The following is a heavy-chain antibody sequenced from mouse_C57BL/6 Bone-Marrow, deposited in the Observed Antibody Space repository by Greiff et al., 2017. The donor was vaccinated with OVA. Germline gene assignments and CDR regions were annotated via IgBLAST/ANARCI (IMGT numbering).Heavy chain of an antibody. CDR2: IHPSDSDT. V-gene: IGHV1-74*01. CDR3: AIGVLRYPSYVDV. J-gene: IGHJ1*03. Sequence: QVQLKQPGAELVKPGASVKVSCKASGYTFTSYWMHWVKQRPGQGLEWIGRIHPSDSDTNYNQKFKGKATLTVDKSSSTAYMQLSSLTSEDSAVYYCAIGVLRYPSYVDVWGTGTTVTVSS. D-gene: IGHD1-1*01. CDR1: GYTFTSYW.